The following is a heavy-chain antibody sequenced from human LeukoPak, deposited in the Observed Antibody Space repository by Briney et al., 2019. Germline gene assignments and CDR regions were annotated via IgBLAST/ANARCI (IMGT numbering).Heavy chain of an antibody. J-gene: IGHJ6*03. Sequence: GGSLRLSCAASGFIFNNCDMHWVRQAPGKGLEWVALIRYDGNNKYYADSVKGRFTISRDNSKTTLYLRMNSLRAEDTAVYYCAREGIAVAGTGYYMDVWGKGTTVTVSS. CDR1: GFIFNNCD. D-gene: IGHD6-19*01. V-gene: IGHV3-30*02. CDR3: AREGIAVAGTGYYMDV. CDR2: IRYDGNNK.